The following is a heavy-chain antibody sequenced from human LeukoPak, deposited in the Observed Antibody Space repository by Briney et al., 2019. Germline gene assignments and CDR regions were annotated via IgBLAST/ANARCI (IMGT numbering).Heavy chain of an antibody. D-gene: IGHD2-15*01. CDR2: IIPIFGTA. J-gene: IGHJ6*03. CDR1: GGTFSSYA. Sequence: SVRVSCKASGGTFSSYAISWVRQAPGQGLEWMGGIIPIFGTANYAQKFQGRVTITTDESTSTAYMELSSLRSEDTAVYYCARSGSVVYYYYYMDVWGKGTTVTVSS. CDR3: ARSGSVVYYYYYMDV. V-gene: IGHV1-69*05.